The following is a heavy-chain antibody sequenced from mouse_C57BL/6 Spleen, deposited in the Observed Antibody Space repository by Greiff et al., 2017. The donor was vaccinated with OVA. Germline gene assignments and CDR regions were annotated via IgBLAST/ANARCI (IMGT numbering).Heavy chain of an antibody. D-gene: IGHD1-1*01. CDR1: GFTFTDYY. CDR2: IRNKANGYTT. J-gene: IGHJ4*01. CDR3: ARYGLRYHYYAMDY. Sequence: DVQLQESGGGLVQPGGSLSLSCAASGFTFTDYYMSWVRQPPGKALEWLGFIRNKANGYTTEYSASVKGRFTISRDNSQSILYLQMNALRAEDSATYYCARYGLRYHYYAMDYWGQGTSVIVSS. V-gene: IGHV7-3*01.